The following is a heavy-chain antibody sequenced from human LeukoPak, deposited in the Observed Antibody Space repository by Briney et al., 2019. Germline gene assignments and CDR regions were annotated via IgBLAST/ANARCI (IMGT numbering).Heavy chain of an antibody. CDR2: IIPILGIA. CDR3: ASVDTAMVLDY. J-gene: IGHJ4*02. CDR1: GGTFSSYA. Sequence: SVKVSCKASGGTFSSYAISWVRQAPGQGLEWMGRIIPILGIANYAQKFQGRVTITADESTSTAYMELSSLRSEDTAVYYCASVDTAMVLDYWGQGTLVTVSS. D-gene: IGHD5-18*01. V-gene: IGHV1-69*04.